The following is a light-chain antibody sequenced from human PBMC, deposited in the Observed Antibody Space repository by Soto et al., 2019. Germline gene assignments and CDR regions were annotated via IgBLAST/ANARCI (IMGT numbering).Light chain of an antibody. V-gene: IGLV2-14*01. J-gene: IGLJ2*01. Sequence: QSALTQPASVSGSPGQSITISCTGTSSDVGGYNYVSWYQQQPGKAPKLMIYDVSNRPSGVSNRFSGSKSGNTASLTISGLQAEDEADYYCSSYTSSSTRVFGGGTKLTV. CDR3: SSYTSSSTRV. CDR2: DVS. CDR1: SSDVGGYNY.